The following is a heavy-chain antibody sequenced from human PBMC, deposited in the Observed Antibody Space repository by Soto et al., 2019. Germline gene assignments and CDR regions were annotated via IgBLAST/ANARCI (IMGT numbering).Heavy chain of an antibody. Sequence: SETLSLTCTVSCGSISSYYWSWIRQPPGKGLEWIGYIYYSGSTNYNPSLKSRVTISVDTSKNQFSLKLRSLRSDDTAVYYCARDRPWFDPWGQGTLVTVSS. CDR2: IYYSGST. V-gene: IGHV4-59*01. CDR1: CGSISSYY. J-gene: IGHJ5*02. CDR3: ARDRPWFDP.